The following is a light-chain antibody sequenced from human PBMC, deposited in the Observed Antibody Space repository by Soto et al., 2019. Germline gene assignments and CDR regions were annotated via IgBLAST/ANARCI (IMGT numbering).Light chain of an antibody. CDR3: QLRSNWPPSWT. V-gene: IGKV3-11*01. J-gene: IGKJ1*01. Sequence: EIVLTQSPATLALSPGERATLSCRASQSVSSYLAWYQKKPGQAPRLLIYDSSSRATGIPDRFSGSGSGTDFTLTISSLEPEDFAVYYCQLRSNWPPSWTFGQGTKVEIK. CDR1: QSVSSY. CDR2: DSS.